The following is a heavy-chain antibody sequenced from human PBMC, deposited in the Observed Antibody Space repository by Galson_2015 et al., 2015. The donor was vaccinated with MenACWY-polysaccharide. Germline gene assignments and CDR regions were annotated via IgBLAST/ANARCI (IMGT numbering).Heavy chain of an antibody. CDR2: IKKDGSEE. CDR1: GLTFSNWW. J-gene: IGHJ6*02. D-gene: IGHD7-27*01. Sequence: SLRLSCAASGLTFSNWWMTWVRQAPGKGLEWVASIKKDGSEEYYVDSVKGRFTISRDNAKDSLYLQMNNLRAEDTAVYFCARGHLGLGLWGQGTTVTVSS. V-gene: IGHV3-7*01. CDR3: ARGHLGLGL.